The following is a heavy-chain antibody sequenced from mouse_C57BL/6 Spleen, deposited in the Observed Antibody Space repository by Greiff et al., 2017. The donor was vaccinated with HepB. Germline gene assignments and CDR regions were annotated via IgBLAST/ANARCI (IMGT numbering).Heavy chain of an antibody. Sequence: LKESGPELVKPGASVKISCKASGYSFTGYYMNWVKQSPEKSLEWIGEINPSTGGTTYNQKFKAKATLTVDKSSSTAYMQLKSLTSEDSAVYYCAREDYDYTWFAYWGQGTLVTVSA. V-gene: IGHV1-42*01. CDR3: AREDYDYTWFAY. CDR1: GYSFTGYY. D-gene: IGHD2-4*01. CDR2: INPSTGGT. J-gene: IGHJ3*01.